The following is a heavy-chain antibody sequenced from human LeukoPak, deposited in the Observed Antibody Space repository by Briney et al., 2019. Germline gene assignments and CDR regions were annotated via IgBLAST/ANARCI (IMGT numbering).Heavy chain of an antibody. V-gene: IGHV1-8*03. CDR1: GYTFTSYD. CDR3: ASQGDFWSGPDY. CDR2: MNPNSGNT. Sequence: ASVKVSCKASGYTFTSYDINWVRQATGQGLEWMGWMNPNSGNTGYAQKFQGRVTITRNTSISTAYMELSSLRSEDTAVYYCASQGDFWSGPDYWGQGTLVTVSS. J-gene: IGHJ4*02. D-gene: IGHD3-3*01.